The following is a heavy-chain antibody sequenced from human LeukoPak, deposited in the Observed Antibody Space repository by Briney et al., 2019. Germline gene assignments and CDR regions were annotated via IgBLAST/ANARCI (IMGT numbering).Heavy chain of an antibody. Sequence: GGSLRLSCAASGFTFSDYYMSWIRQAPGKGLEWVSYISSSGSTIYYADSVKGRFTISRDNAKNSLYLQMNSLRAEDTAVYYCARDRYPLSRYYFDYWGQGTLVTVSS. V-gene: IGHV3-11*01. CDR1: GFTFSDYY. J-gene: IGHJ4*02. CDR3: ARDRYPLSRYYFDY. CDR2: ISSSGSTI. D-gene: IGHD2/OR15-2a*01.